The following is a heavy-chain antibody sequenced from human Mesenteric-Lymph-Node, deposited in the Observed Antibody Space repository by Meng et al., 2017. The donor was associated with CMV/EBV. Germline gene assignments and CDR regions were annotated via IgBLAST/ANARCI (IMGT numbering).Heavy chain of an antibody. CDR1: GVSISNSDYY. Sequence: SETLSLTCTVSGVSISNSDYYWTWIRQPPGKGLEWIGGPYSNGNTHNNPSLESRLTVSRDTSKKLLYLQMNSLRAEDTAVYYCARLGVAWDSSALAYYFDYWGQGTLVTVSS. CDR2: PYSNGNT. CDR3: ARLGVAWDSSALAYYFDY. V-gene: IGHV4-30-4*08. J-gene: IGHJ4*02. D-gene: IGHD3-22*01.